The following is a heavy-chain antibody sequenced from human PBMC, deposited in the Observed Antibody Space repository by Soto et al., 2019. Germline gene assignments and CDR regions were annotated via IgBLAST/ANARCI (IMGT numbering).Heavy chain of an antibody. CDR3: ARAGYCSSTSCQTYYYYGMDV. V-gene: IGHV3-30-3*01. D-gene: IGHD2-2*01. J-gene: IGHJ6*02. CDR2: ISYDGSNK. CDR1: GFTFSSYA. Sequence: PGGSLRLSCAASGFTFSSYAMRWVRQAPGKGLEWMAVISYDGSNKYYADSVKGRFTISRDNSKNTLYLQMNSLRAEDTAVYYCARAGYCSSTSCQTYYYYGMDVWGQGTTVTVSS.